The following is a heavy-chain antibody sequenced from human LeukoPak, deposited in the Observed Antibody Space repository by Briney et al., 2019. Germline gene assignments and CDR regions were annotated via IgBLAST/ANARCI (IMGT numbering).Heavy chain of an antibody. V-gene: IGHV4-59*08. CDR3: ARHSEDTAMVLEIDY. CDR2: YYSGST. Sequence: YYSGSTNYNPSLKSRVTISVDTSKNQFSLKLSSVTAAGTAVYYCARHSEDTAMVLEIDYWGQGTLVTVSS. J-gene: IGHJ4*02. D-gene: IGHD5-18*01.